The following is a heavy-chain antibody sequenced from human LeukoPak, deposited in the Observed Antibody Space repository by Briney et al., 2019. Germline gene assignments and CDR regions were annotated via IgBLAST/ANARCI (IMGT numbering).Heavy chain of an antibody. J-gene: IGHJ4*02. V-gene: IGHV3-23*01. CDR3: AKDSPLEYSSSYFDY. CDR2: ISGSGDRT. D-gene: IGHD6-6*01. Sequence: GGSLRLSCAISGFTFSSYAMTWVRQAPGKGLEWVSAISGSGDRTNYADSVKGRFTISRDNSKNTLYLQMNSLRAEDTAVYYCAKDSPLEYSSSYFDYWGQGTLVTVSS. CDR1: GFTFSSYA.